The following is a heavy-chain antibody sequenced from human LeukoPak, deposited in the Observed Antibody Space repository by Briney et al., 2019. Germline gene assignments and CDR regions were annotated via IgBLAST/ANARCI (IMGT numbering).Heavy chain of an antibody. Sequence: ASVKVSCKASGYTFTGYYMHWVRQAPGQGLEWMGWINPNSGGTNYAQEFQGRVTITRDTSASTVYMELTSLRSEDMAVYYCARSGYSYGYMGYHDYWGQGTLVTVSS. CDR2: INPNSGGT. CDR3: ARSGYSYGYMGYHDY. V-gene: IGHV1-2*02. J-gene: IGHJ4*02. D-gene: IGHD5-18*01. CDR1: GYTFTGYY.